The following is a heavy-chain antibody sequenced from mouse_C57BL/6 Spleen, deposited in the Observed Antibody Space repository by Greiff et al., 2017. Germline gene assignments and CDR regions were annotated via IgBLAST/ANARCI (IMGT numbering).Heavy chain of an antibody. Sequence: VQLKQSGAELVRPGASVKLSCTASGFNIKDYYMHWVKQRPEQGLEWIGRIDPEGGDTEYAPKFQGKATMTADTSSNTAYLQRRRLTSEDTAVYYCTTDYYDYDGQFAYWGQGTLVTVSA. CDR2: IDPEGGDT. J-gene: IGHJ3*01. D-gene: IGHD2-4*01. CDR1: GFNIKDYY. V-gene: IGHV14-1*01. CDR3: TTDYYDYDGQFAY.